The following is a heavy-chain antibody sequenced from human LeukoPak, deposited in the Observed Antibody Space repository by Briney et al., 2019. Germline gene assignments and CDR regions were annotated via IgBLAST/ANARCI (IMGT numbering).Heavy chain of an antibody. V-gene: IGHV3-7*03. D-gene: IGHD3-9*01. Sequence: GGSMRLSCAASGFTFSNYWMTWVRQAPGKGLEWVANIKPDESEKYYVGSVKGRFTISRDNAKNSLYLQMNSLRAEDTAVYYCAKWGPYDILTGRINWGQGTLVTVSS. J-gene: IGHJ4*02. CDR3: AKWGPYDILTGRIN. CDR2: IKPDESEK. CDR1: GFTFSNYW.